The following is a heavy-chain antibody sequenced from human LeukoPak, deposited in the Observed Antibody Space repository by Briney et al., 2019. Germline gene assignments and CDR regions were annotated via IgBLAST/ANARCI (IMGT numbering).Heavy chain of an antibody. D-gene: IGHD3-10*01. CDR2: ISSDGDST. CDR1: GFTFSSYS. J-gene: IGHJ4*02. Sequence: PGGSLRLSCAASGFTFSSYSMNWVRQAPGRGLEYVSSISSDGDSTFYADSVKGRFTISRDNSKNTLYLQTSSLRAEDTAVYYCVKRTSNYYYYDYWGRGTLVTVSS. CDR3: VKRTSNYYYYDY. V-gene: IGHV3-64D*06.